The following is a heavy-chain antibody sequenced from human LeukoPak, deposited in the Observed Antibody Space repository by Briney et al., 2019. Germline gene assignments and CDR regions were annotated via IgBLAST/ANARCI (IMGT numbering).Heavy chain of an antibody. CDR2: INHSGST. Sequence: SETLSLTCAVYGGSFSGYYWSWIRQPPGKGLEWIGEINHSGSTNYNPSLKSRVTISVDTSKNQFSPKLSSVTAADTAVYYCARGPTVTYYYYYMDVWGKGTTVTVSS. D-gene: IGHD4-11*01. CDR3: ARGPTVTYYYYYMDV. J-gene: IGHJ6*03. CDR1: GGSFSGYY. V-gene: IGHV4-34*01.